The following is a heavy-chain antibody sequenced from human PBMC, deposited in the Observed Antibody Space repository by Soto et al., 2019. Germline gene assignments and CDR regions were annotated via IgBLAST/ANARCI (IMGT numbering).Heavy chain of an antibody. CDR1: GYSITSGYF. CDR2: IYYSGST. Sequence: SETLSLTCAVSGYSITSGYFWGWIRQPPGKGLEWIGSIYYSGSTYYNPSLKSRVTISVETSRNQFSLKLSSVTAADTAVYYCARGTTTGGWNWFDPWGQGTLVTVS. V-gene: IGHV4-38-2*01. CDR3: ARGTTTGGWNWFDP. D-gene: IGHD3-16*01. J-gene: IGHJ5*02.